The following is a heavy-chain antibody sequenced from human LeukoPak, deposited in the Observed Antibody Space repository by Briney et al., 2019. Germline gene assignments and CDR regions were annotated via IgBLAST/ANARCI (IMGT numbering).Heavy chain of an antibody. Sequence: ASVTVSCKASGYTFTSYDINWVRQAPGQGLEWMGWMNPNSGNTGYAQKFQGRVTMTRNTSISTAYMELSSLRSEDTAVYYCARDYVLAAAGYWGQGTLVTVSS. CDR2: MNPNSGNT. CDR1: GYTFTSYD. D-gene: IGHD6-13*01. V-gene: IGHV1-8*01. CDR3: ARDYVLAAAGY. J-gene: IGHJ4*02.